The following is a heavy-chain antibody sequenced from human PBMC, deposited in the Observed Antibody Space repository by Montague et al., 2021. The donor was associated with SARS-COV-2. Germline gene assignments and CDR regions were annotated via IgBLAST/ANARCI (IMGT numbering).Heavy chain of an antibody. CDR2: INHSGST. V-gene: IGHV4-34*01. D-gene: IGHD6-19*01. CDR1: GGSFSGYY. Sequence: SETLSLTCAVYGGSFSGYYWSWIRQPPGKGLEWIGEINHSGSTNYNPSLKSRVTISVDTSKNQFSPKLSSVTAADTAVYYCARTGYSSGWHSFDYWGQGTLVTVSS. J-gene: IGHJ4*02. CDR3: ARTGYSSGWHSFDY.